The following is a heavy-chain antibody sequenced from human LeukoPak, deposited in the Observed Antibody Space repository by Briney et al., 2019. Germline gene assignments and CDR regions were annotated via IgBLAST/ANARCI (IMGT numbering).Heavy chain of an antibody. Sequence: GGSLRLSCAASGFTFSSYAMSWVRQAPGKGLEWVSAISGSGGSTYYADSVKGRFTISRDNSTTALYLKMNSLSAEDTAVYYCAKDVDSSSWYGLYYYYGMDVWGQGTTVTVSS. J-gene: IGHJ6*02. V-gene: IGHV3-23*01. CDR3: AKDVDSSSWYGLYYYYGMDV. CDR1: GFTFSSYA. D-gene: IGHD6-13*01. CDR2: ISGSGGST.